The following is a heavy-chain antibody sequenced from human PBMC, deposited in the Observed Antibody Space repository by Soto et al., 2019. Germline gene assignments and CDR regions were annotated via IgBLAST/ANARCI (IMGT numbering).Heavy chain of an antibody. Sequence: SQTLSLTCAISGDSVSSNSAAWNWIRQSPSRGLEWLGRTYYRSKWYNDYAVSVKSRITINPDTSKNQFSLQLNSVTPEDTAVYYCARDRAVAGTTYYYGMDVWGQGTTVTVSS. CDR3: ARDRAVAGTTYYYGMDV. D-gene: IGHD6-19*01. CDR2: TYYRSKWYN. V-gene: IGHV6-1*01. J-gene: IGHJ6*02. CDR1: GDSVSSNSAA.